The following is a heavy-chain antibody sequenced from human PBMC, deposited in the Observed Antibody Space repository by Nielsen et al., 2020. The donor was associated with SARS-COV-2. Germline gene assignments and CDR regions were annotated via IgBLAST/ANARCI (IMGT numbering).Heavy chain of an antibody. V-gene: IGHV3-7*01. CDR2: IKLDGSEK. CDR1: GFSFRGYW. CDR3: ATSGYSSGWIF. D-gene: IGHD6-19*01. J-gene: IGHJ4*02. Sequence: GESLKISCVVSGFSFRGYWMTWVRQAPGKGLEWVGNIKLDGSEKYYVDSVKGRFTISRDNARNTLYLQMNSLRVEDTAVYYCATSGYSSGWIFWGQGTLVTVSS.